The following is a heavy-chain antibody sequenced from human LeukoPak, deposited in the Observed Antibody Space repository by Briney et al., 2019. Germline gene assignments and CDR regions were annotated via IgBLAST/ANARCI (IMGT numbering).Heavy chain of an antibody. D-gene: IGHD3-9*01. CDR2: MKPKSGNT. J-gene: IGHJ3*02. V-gene: IGHV1-8*01. CDR3: ARVTRLRYFDWFQNEDAFDI. Sequence: ASVKASCKASGYTFSNYDINWVRQATGQGLEWMGWMKPKSGNTGYAQKFQGRVTMTRNTSISTAYMELSSLRSEDTAVYYCARVTRLRYFDWFQNEDAFDIWGQETRVTVSS. CDR1: GYTFSNYD.